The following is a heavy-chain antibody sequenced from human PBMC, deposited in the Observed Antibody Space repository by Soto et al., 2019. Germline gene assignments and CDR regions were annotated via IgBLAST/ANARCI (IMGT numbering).Heavy chain of an antibody. CDR1: GGSVSSGSYY. CDR2: IYYTGNT. J-gene: IGHJ5*02. Sequence: QVQLQESGPGLVKPSQTLSLTCTVSGGSVSSGSYYWSWIRQHPGRGLEWIGYIYYTGNTYYNPSLKRRLAISVDTSKNQFSLKLTSVTAADTAVYYCARDPRSAYYHDPWGQGTLVTVSS. CDR3: ARDPRSAYYHDP. V-gene: IGHV4-31*03. D-gene: IGHD3-3*01.